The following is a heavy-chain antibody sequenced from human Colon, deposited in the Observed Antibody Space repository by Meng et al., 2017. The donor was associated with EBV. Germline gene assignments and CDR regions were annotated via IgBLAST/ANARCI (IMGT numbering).Heavy chain of an antibody. V-gene: IGHV3-21*02. Sequence: EVQLVEFGGGLVMPGGSLTLYCEVSGFSISGYTMNWVRQAPGEGLEWVSSISGGSRYIQYADSVKGRFTISRDDAKNTLFLQMNSLRAEDTGVYYCARDPLWSKKSCFDYWGQGTLVTVSS. CDR3: ARDPLWSKKSCFDY. CDR1: GFSISGYT. J-gene: IGHJ4*02. D-gene: IGHD3-10*01. CDR2: ISGGSRYI.